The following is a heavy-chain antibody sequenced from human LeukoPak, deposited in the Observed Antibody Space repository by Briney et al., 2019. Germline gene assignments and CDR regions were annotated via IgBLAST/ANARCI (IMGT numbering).Heavy chain of an antibody. CDR1: GFTFSSYS. V-gene: IGHV3-48*01. D-gene: IGHD2-2*01. Sequence: SGGSLRLSCAASGFTFSSYSMNWVRQAPGKGLEWVSYISSSSSTIYYADSVKGRFTISRDNAKNSLYLQMNSLRAEDTAVYYCARRLGYCSSTSCSYYFDYWGQGTLVTVSS. CDR2: ISSSSSTI. CDR3: ARRLGYCSSTSCSYYFDY. J-gene: IGHJ4*02.